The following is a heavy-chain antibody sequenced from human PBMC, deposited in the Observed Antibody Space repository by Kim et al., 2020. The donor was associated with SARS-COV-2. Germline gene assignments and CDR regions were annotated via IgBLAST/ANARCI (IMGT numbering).Heavy chain of an antibody. D-gene: IGHD2-15*01. Sequence: RFTISRDNAKNSLYLQMNSLRAEDTAVYYCARADIVVVVAATSGDEAFDIWGQGTMVTVSS. V-gene: IGHV3-11*06. J-gene: IGHJ3*02. CDR3: ARADIVVVVAATSGDEAFDI.